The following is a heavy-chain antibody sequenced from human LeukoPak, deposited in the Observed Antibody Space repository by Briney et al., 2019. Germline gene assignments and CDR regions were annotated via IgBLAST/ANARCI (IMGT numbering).Heavy chain of an antibody. Sequence: SETLSLTCAVYGGSFSGYYWSWIRQPPGKGLEWIGEINHGGSTNYNPSLKSRVTISVDTSKNQFSLKLSSVTAADTAVYYCARGINCTNGVCYTGFDYWGQGTLVTVSS. CDR1: GGSFSGYY. D-gene: IGHD2-8*01. V-gene: IGHV4-34*01. J-gene: IGHJ4*02. CDR2: INHGGST. CDR3: ARGINCTNGVCYTGFDY.